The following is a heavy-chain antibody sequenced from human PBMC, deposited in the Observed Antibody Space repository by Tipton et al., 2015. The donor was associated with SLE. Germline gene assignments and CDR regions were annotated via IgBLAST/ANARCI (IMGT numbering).Heavy chain of an antibody. CDR1: GGSFSGYY. D-gene: IGHD3-3*01. CDR3: ARERYDFPYYMDV. J-gene: IGHJ6*03. CDR2: INHSGST. V-gene: IGHV4-34*01. Sequence: TLSLTCAVYGGSFSGYYWSWIRQPPGKGLEWIGEINHSGSTYYNPSLKSRVTISVDTSKNQFSLKLSSVTAADTAVYYCARERYDFPYYMDVWGKGTTVTVSS.